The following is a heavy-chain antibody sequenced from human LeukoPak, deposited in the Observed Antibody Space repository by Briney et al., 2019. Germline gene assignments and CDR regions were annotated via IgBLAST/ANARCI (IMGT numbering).Heavy chain of an antibody. CDR2: IIPIFGTA. J-gene: IGHJ4*02. Sequence: ASVKVSRKASGGTFSNYAISWVRQAPGQGLEWMGGIIPIFGTANYAQKFRGRVTITADKSTSTAYMELSSLRSEDTAVYYCARSEMAGHIDYWGQGTLVTVSS. CDR1: GGTFSNYA. D-gene: IGHD5-24*01. V-gene: IGHV1-69*06. CDR3: ARSEMAGHIDY.